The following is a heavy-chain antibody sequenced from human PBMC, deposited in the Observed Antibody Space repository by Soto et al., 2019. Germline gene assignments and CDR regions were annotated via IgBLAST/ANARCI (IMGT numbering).Heavy chain of an antibody. D-gene: IGHD3-3*01. CDR2: IYYTGTT. CDR3: AGGDGDYFDY. J-gene: IGHJ4*02. V-gene: IGHV4-31*03. Sequence: PSETLSLTCSVSGGSITGGTYYWSWLRQHPGKGLEWIGYIYYTGTTYYNPSLKSRVTISAATSKNQFSLRLNSVTAADTAVYYCAGGDGDYFDYWGQGTLVTVSS. CDR1: GGSITGGTYY.